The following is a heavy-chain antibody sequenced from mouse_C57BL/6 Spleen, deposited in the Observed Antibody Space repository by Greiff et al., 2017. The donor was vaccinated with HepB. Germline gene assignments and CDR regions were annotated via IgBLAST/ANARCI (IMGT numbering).Heavy chain of an antibody. CDR3: ARARFYYGNYRAMDY. CDR2: INPSNGGT. V-gene: IGHV1-53*01. J-gene: IGHJ4*01. CDR1: GYTFTSYW. D-gene: IGHD2-1*01. Sequence: VQLQQPGTELVKPGASVKLSCKASGYTFTSYWMHWVKQRPGQGLEWIGNINPSNGGTNYNEKFKSKATLTVDKSSSTAYMQLSSLTSEDSAVYYCARARFYYGNYRAMDYWGQGTSVTVSS.